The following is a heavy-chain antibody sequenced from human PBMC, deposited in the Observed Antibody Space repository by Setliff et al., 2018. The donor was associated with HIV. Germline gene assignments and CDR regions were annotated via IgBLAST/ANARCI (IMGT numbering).Heavy chain of an antibody. CDR1: GFTFSDYY. D-gene: IGHD2-2*01. J-gene: IGHJ4*02. Sequence: GSLRLSCAASGFTFSDYYMSWIRQAPGKGLEWVSYISSSGSTIYYADSVKGRFTISRDNAKNSLYLQMNSLRAEDTAVYYCATSPVAMYYFEYWGQGTLVTVSS. V-gene: IGHV3-11*04. CDR3: ATSPVAMYYFEY. CDR2: ISSSGSTI.